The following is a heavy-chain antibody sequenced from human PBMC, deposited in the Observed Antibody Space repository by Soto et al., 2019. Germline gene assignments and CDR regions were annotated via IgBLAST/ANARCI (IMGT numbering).Heavy chain of an antibody. CDR1: GCSISSSSNY. Sequence: TCAVSGCSISSSSNYWVWIRQPPGKGLAWIGSIYFNGSPYYSPSLKSRVTISVDTSKNQFALKLSSVTAEDTAVYYCASVPGSPLYYGMNVWGQGTTVTVSS. CDR3: ASVPGSPLYYGMNV. J-gene: IGHJ6*02. D-gene: IGHD3-10*01. V-gene: IGHV4-39*01. CDR2: IYFNGSP.